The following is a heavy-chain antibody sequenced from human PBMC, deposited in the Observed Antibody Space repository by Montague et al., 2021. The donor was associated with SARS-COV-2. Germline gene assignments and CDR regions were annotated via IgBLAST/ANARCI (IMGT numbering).Heavy chain of an antibody. J-gene: IGHJ4*01. CDR3: ARVPAVTKVSAATIDF. Sequence: SETLSLTCTVSGVSISSAHYCWGWVRQTPGKGLEWIGNIFYDGTSRSNPSLNSRVTISVDTSKSQLSLRLRSVTAADSARYFCARVPAVTKVSAATIDFWGHGILVTVSS. CDR2: IFYDGTS. D-gene: IGHD4-11*01. CDR1: GVSISSAHYC. V-gene: IGHV4-39*07.